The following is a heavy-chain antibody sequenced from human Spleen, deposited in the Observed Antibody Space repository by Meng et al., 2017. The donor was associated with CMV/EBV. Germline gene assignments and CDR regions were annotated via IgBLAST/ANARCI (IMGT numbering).Heavy chain of an antibody. CDR3: ARDHMTTVTRGWFDP. CDR1: GGTFSSSA. Sequence: SGGTFSSSAISWVRQAPGKGREWMGGIIPILGIANYAQKFQGRVTITADKSTSTAYRGLSSLRSEDTAVYYCARDHMTTVTRGWFDPWGQGTLVTVSS. J-gene: IGHJ5*02. D-gene: IGHD4-17*01. V-gene: IGHV1-69*10. CDR2: IIPILGIA.